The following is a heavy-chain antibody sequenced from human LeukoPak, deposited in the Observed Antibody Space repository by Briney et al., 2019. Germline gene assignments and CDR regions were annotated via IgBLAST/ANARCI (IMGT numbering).Heavy chain of an antibody. CDR2: IYYSGST. J-gene: IGHJ4*02. V-gene: IGHV4-59*01. Sequence: SETLSLTCTVSGGSISSYYWSWLRQPPGKGLEWIGNIYYSGSTDYTPSLKSRVIISVDTSKKQFTLKLSSVTAADTAVYYCARERRGYSQWYFDYWGQGTLVTVSS. D-gene: IGHD5-18*01. CDR3: ARERRGYSQWYFDY. CDR1: GGSISSYY.